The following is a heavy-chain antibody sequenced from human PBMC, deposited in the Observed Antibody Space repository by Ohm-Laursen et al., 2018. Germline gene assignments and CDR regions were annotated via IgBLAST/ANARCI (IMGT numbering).Heavy chain of an antibody. Sequence: GSLRLSCTASGFTFSSYWMSWVRQTPGKGLEWVANIKEDGSEKFYVDSVKGRFTISRDNAKNSLYLQMNSLRAEDTAVYYCAKGLGSGWSDAFDIWGQGTMVTVSS. V-gene: IGHV3-7*03. J-gene: IGHJ3*02. CDR3: AKGLGSGWSDAFDI. CDR1: GFTFSSYW. D-gene: IGHD6-19*01. CDR2: IKEDGSEK.